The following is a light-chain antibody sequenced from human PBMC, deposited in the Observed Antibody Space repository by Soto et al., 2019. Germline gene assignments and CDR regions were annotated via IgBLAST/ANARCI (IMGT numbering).Light chain of an antibody. CDR3: QQYKTYSGT. V-gene: IGKV1-5*01. CDR2: EAS. Sequence: DIPMTQSPSSLSASVGDSVTITCRASERISKWVAWYQQKPGKAPNLLMKEASTLESGVSSRFSGSGFGTEFTLTISSLQPDDFATYFCQQYKTYSGTFGQGTRVEIK. CDR1: ERISKW. J-gene: IGKJ1*01.